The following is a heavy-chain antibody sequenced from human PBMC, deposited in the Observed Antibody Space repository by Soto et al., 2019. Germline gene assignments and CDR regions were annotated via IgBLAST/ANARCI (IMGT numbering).Heavy chain of an antibody. CDR3: ASTYYYDSSGYFHAFDI. Sequence: SETLSLTCAVSGGSISSGGYSLSWIRQPPGKGLEWIGYIYHSGSTYYNPSLKSRVTISVDRSKNQFSLKLSSVTAADTAVYYCASTYYYDSSGYFHAFDIWGQGTMVTVSS. V-gene: IGHV4-30-2*01. J-gene: IGHJ3*02. D-gene: IGHD3-22*01. CDR2: IYHSGST. CDR1: GGSISSGGYS.